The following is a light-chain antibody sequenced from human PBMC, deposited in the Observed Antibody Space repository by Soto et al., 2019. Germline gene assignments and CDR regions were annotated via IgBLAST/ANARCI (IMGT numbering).Light chain of an antibody. Sequence: QSVLTQPPSASGTPGQTVTISCSGTTSNIGRNTVNWYQQLPGRAPKLLIYGNSQGPSGVPDRFSASKSGTSASLAISGLRSEDEADYYCSSKRDSSTLFLFGTGTKVPV. V-gene: IGLV1-44*01. J-gene: IGLJ1*01. CDR2: GNS. CDR1: TSNIGRNT. CDR3: SSKRDSSTLFL.